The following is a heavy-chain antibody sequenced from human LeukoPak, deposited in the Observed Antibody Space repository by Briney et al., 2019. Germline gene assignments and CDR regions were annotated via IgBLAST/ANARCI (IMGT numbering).Heavy chain of an antibody. J-gene: IGHJ4*02. CDR1: GFTFNSYG. Sequence: GGSLRLSCAASGFTFNSYGMSWVRQAPGKGLEWVSAITNNGGSTYYADSVKGRFTISRDNAKNSVYLQMNSLRAEDTAVYYCARDRHKYNYDGSSYPPYWGQGTLVTVSS. D-gene: IGHD3-22*01. V-gene: IGHV3-23*01. CDR2: ITNNGGST. CDR3: ARDRHKYNYDGSSYPPY.